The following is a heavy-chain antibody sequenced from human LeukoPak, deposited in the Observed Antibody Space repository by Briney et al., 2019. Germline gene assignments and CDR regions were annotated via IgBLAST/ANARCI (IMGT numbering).Heavy chain of an antibody. J-gene: IGHJ3*02. CDR2: IYYSGST. D-gene: IGHD3-22*01. V-gene: IGHV4-59*08. CDR1: GGSISSYY. CDR3: ARHSGYYDSSGPFDI. Sequence: SETLSLTCTVSGGSISSYYWSWIRQPPGKGLEWLGYIYYSGSTNYNPSLKSRVTISVDTSKNQFSLKLSSVTAADTAVYYCARHSGYYDSSGPFDIWGQGTMVTVSS.